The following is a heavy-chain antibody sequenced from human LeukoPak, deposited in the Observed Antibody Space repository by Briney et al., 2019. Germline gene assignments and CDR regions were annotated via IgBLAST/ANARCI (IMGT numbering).Heavy chain of an antibody. D-gene: IGHD3-9*01. CDR3: AKDRGRYDILTGPSFDY. Sequence: GGSLRLSCAASGFTFSSHGMHWVRQAPGKGLEWVAVISYDGGNNYYADPVKGRFTISRDNSKNTVYLQMNSPRAEDTAVYYCAKDRGRYDILTGPSFDYWGQGTLVTVSS. V-gene: IGHV3-30*18. J-gene: IGHJ4*02. CDR2: ISYDGGNN. CDR1: GFTFSSHG.